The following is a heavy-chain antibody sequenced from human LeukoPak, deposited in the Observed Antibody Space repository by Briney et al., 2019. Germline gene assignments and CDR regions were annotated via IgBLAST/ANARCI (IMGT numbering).Heavy chain of an antibody. V-gene: IGHV4-39*01. CDR3: ASLFNDYVWGSYSLD. CDR1: GGSISSSSSY. CDR2: IYYSGST. Sequence: PSETLSLTCTVSGGSISSSSSYWGWIRQPPGKGLEWIGSIYYSGSTYYNPSLKSRVTISVDTSKNQFSLKLSSVTAADTAVYYCASLFNDYVWGSYSLDWGQGTLVTVSS. D-gene: IGHD3-16*01. J-gene: IGHJ4*02.